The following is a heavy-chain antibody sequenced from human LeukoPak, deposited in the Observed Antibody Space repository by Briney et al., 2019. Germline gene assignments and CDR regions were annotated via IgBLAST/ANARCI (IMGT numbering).Heavy chain of an antibody. Sequence: GGSLRLSCAASGFTFSSYAMHWVRQAPGKGLEWVAFIRYDGSNKYYADSVKGRFTISRDNSKNTLYLQMNSLRAEDTAVYYCAKGRFLEWSEVYYFDYWGQGTLVTVSS. V-gene: IGHV3-30*02. CDR2: IRYDGSNK. J-gene: IGHJ4*02. D-gene: IGHD3-3*01. CDR1: GFTFSSYA. CDR3: AKGRFLEWSEVYYFDY.